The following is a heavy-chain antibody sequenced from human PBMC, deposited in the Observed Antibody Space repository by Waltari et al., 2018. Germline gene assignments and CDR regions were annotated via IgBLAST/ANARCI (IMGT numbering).Heavy chain of an antibody. Sequence: QVQLVESGGGVVQPGRSLRLSCAARGFTLRCYATQRVRQAPGKGLEWVAVISYDGSNKYYADSVKGRFTISRDNSKNTLYLQMNSLRAEDTAVYYCAKGVVPAAMDYWGQGTLVTVSS. D-gene: IGHD2-2*01. J-gene: IGHJ4*02. CDR3: AKGVVPAAMDY. V-gene: IGHV3-30*01. CDR1: GFTLRCYA. CDR2: ISYDGSNK.